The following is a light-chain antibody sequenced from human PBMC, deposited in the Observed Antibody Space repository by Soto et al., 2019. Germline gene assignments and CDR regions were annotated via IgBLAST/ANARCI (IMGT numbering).Light chain of an antibody. CDR1: SSNIGSNF. V-gene: IGLV1-47*01. Sequence: QSVLTQPPSASGTPGQRVTISCSGSSSNIGSNFVSWYQQLPGTAPKLLIYNNNQRPSGVPDRFSGSKSGTSASLAISGLRSEDEADYYCAAWDDSLSGLVFGGGTKVTVL. CDR3: AAWDDSLSGLV. CDR2: NNN. J-gene: IGLJ3*02.